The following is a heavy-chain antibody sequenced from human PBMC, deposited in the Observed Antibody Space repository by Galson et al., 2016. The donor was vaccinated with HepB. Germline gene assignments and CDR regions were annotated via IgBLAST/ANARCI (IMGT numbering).Heavy chain of an antibody. CDR1: GFTFISFT. V-gene: IGHV3-30-3*01. CDR3: ARETFYYDSSAYYFDY. D-gene: IGHD3-22*01. Sequence: SLRLSCAASGFTFISFTMHWVRQPPGKGLEWVASISFDESNTYADSVTGRFTISRDNSKDTLYLQMNNLRPEDTAVYYCARETFYYDSSAYYFDYWGRGTLVTVSS. J-gene: IGHJ4*02. CDR2: ISFDESNT.